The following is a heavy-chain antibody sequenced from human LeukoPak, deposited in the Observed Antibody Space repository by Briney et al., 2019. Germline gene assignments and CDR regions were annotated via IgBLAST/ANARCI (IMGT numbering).Heavy chain of an antibody. D-gene: IGHD3-22*01. CDR3: ARSRYYYDSENPHFDY. J-gene: IGHJ4*02. V-gene: IGHV1-46*01. CDR2: INPSGGST. CDR1: GHTFTSYY. Sequence: ASVKVSCKASGHTFTSYYMHWVRQAPGQGLEWMGIINPSGGSTSYAQKFQGRVTMTRDMSTSTVYMELSSLRSEDTAVYYCARSRYYYDSENPHFDYWGQGTLVTVSS.